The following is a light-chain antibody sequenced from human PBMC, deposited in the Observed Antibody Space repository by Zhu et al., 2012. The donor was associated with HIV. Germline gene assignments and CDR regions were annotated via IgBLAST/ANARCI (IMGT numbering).Light chain of an antibody. J-gene: IGKJ4*01. CDR2: DTS. Sequence: EIMMTQSPGTLSVSPGESATLSCRASQSVSINLAWYQQRPGQAPRLLIYDTSKRAAGIPARFSGSGSGTDFTLTISSLEPEDFAVYYCQQRRNWPLTFGGGTRVEI. CDR3: QQRRNWPLT. CDR1: QSVSIN. V-gene: IGKV3-11*01.